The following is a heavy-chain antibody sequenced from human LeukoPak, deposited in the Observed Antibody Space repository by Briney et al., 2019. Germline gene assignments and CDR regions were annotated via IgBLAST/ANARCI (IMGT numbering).Heavy chain of an antibody. J-gene: IGHJ6*03. Sequence: ASVKVSCKASGYTFTSYAMNWVRQAPGQGLEWMGWINTNTGNPTYAQGFTGRFVFSLDTSVSTAYLQISSLKAEDTAVYYCASPYGIAVSNYYYYYYMDVWGKGTTVTVSS. CDR3: ASPYGIAVSNYYYYYYMDV. D-gene: IGHD6-19*01. V-gene: IGHV7-4-1*02. CDR1: GYTFTSYA. CDR2: INTNTGNP.